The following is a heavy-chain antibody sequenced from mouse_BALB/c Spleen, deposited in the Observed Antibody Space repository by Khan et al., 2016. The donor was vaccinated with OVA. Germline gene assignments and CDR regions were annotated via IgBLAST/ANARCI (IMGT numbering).Heavy chain of an antibody. CDR1: GYSITSNYA. CDR3: ARGNYYGYAMDY. V-gene: IGHV3-2*02. Sequence: EVQLQESGPGLVKPSQSPSLTCTVTGYSITSNYAWNWIRQFPGNKLEWMGYISYSGTTSYNPSLKSRISITRDTSKNQFFLQLNSVTTEDTATYYCARGNYYGYAMDYWGQGTSVTVSS. CDR2: ISYSGTT. J-gene: IGHJ4*01. D-gene: IGHD1-1*01.